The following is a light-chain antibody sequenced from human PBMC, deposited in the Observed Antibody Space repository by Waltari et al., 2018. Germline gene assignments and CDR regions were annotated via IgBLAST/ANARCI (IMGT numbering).Light chain of an antibody. CDR1: QSFGGS. J-gene: IGKJ3*01. V-gene: IGKV1-5*01. CDR3: QQYNNFPFT. Sequence: DIQMTQSPSTLSASVADRFTITCRPSQSFGGSLAWFQQKPGKAPKLLIYDASTLEPGVPSRFSGSGSGTEFTLTVSSLQPDDFATYYCQQYNNFPFTFGPGTTV. CDR2: DAS.